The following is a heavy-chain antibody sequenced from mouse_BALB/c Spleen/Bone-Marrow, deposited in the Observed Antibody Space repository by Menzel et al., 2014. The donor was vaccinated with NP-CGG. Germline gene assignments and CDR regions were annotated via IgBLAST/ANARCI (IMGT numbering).Heavy chain of an antibody. CDR3: ARDLDTGSPYAYDL. V-gene: IGHV5-6-5*01. CDR2: INTDDNT. Sequence: LEESGGRLVTPGGSLTLTCTVSGIDLSSYAMAWVRQPPGKGLEYIGYINTDDNTYYASWAKGRFTISKTSSTTVDLKMTSLITEDTATYFCARDLDTGSPYAYDLWGQGTLVTVS. J-gene: IGHJ3*02. D-gene: IGHD1-1*01. CDR1: GIDLSSYA.